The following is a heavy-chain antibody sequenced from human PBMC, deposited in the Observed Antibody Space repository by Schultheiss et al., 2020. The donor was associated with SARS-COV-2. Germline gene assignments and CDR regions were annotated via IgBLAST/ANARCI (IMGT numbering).Heavy chain of an antibody. D-gene: IGHD3-22*01. CDR2: IYYSGST. CDR1: GGSISSGDYY. V-gene: IGHV4-30-4*01. J-gene: IGHJ3*02. CDR3: ARWGDSSGYYSDAFDI. Sequence: SETLSLTCTVSGGSISSGDYYWSWIRQPPGKGLEWIGYIYYSGSTYYNPSLKSRVTISVDTSKNQFSLKLSSVTAADTAVYYCARWGDSSGYYSDAFDIWGQGTMVTVSS.